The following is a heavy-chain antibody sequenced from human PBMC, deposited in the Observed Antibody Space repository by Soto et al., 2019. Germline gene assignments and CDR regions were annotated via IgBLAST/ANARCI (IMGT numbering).Heavy chain of an antibody. CDR2: ISGSGGST. D-gene: IGHD6-13*01. CDR3: AKDQGSSWYEIDY. J-gene: IGHJ4*02. V-gene: IGHV3-23*01. CDR1: GFTFSNYA. Sequence: EVQLWESGGGLVQPGGSLRLSCAASGFTFSNYAVTWVRQAPEKGLEWVSTISGSGGSTYYADSVKGRFTISRDNSKNTLYLQMNSLRAEDTAVYYCAKDQGSSWYEIDYWGQGTLVTVSP.